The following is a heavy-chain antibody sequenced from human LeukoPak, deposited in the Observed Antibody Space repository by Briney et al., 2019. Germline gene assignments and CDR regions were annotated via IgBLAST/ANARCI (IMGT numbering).Heavy chain of an antibody. D-gene: IGHD3-22*01. CDR2: INPSGGST. CDR1: GYTFTSYY. J-gene: IGHJ4*02. V-gene: IGHV1-46*01. Sequence: GASVKVSCKASGYTFTSYYMHWVRQAPGQGLEWMAIINPSGGSTNYAQKLQGRVTMTRDTSTSTVYVELSSLRSEDTAVYYCARDPRPSYDSSDYYYPGDYWGQGTLVTVSS. CDR3: ARDPRPSYDSSDYYYPGDY.